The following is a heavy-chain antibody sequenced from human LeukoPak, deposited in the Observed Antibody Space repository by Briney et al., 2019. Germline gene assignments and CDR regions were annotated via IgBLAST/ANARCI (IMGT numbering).Heavy chain of an antibody. CDR3: ARLITGTTTAFDI. Sequence: SETLSLTCTVSGGSISGYYWSWIRQPAGKGLEWVGRIYTSGSTHYNPSLKSRVTMSVDTSKNQFSLKLSSVTAADTAVYYCARLITGTTTAFDIWGQGTVVTVSS. J-gene: IGHJ3*02. CDR1: GGSISGYY. CDR2: IYTSGST. D-gene: IGHD1-7*01. V-gene: IGHV4-4*07.